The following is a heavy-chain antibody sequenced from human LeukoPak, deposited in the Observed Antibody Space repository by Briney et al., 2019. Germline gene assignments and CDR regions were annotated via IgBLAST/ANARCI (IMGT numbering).Heavy chain of an antibody. J-gene: IGHJ4*02. Sequence: SETLSLTCTVSGGSISSYYWSWIRQPPGKGLEWIGYIYYSGSTNYNPSLKSRVTISVDTSKNQFSLKLSSVTAADTAVYYCATLQLAYYFDYWGQGTLVTVSS. D-gene: IGHD6-13*01. CDR3: ATLQLAYYFDY. V-gene: IGHV4-59*08. CDR2: IYYSGST. CDR1: GGSISSYY.